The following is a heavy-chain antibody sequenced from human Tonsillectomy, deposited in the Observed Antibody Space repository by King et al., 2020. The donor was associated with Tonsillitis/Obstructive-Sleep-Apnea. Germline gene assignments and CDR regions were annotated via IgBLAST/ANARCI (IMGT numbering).Heavy chain of an antibody. V-gene: IGHV4-39*01. J-gene: IGHJ6*03. D-gene: IGHD3-10*01. CDR2: FYYSGST. Sequence: PLQESGPGLVKPSETLSLTCTVSGGSISRSSYYWGWLRQPPGKGLEWIGSFYYSGSTYYNPSLKSRVTISVDTSKNQFSLNLFSVTAADTAVYYCARGYYYMDVWGNGTTVTVSS. CDR1: GGSISRSSYY. CDR3: ARGYYYMDV.